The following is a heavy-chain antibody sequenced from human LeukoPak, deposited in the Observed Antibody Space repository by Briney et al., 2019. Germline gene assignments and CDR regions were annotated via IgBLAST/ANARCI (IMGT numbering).Heavy chain of an antibody. CDR2: ISAYNGNT. Sequence: ASVKVSCKASGYTFTSYGISWVRQAPGQGLEWMGWISAYNGNTNYVQKLQGRVTMTLDTYTSTAYMELRSLRSDDTAVYYCARDPMGGSYVYFDYWGQGTLVTVSS. CDR3: ARDPMGGSYVYFDY. CDR1: GYTFTSYG. V-gene: IGHV1-18*01. D-gene: IGHD1-26*01. J-gene: IGHJ4*02.